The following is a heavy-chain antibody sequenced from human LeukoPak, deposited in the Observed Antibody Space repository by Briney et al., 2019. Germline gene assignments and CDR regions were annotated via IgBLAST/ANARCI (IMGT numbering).Heavy chain of an antibody. V-gene: IGHV3-21*01. CDR1: GFTFSSYS. D-gene: IGHD6-13*01. CDR2: ISSSSSYI. J-gene: IGHJ6*03. Sequence: GGSLRLSCAASGFTFSSYSMNWVRQAPGKGLEWVSSISSSSSYIYYADSVKGRFTISRDNAKNSLYLQMNSLRAEDTAVYYCARDSIAAAGHYYYYMDVWGKGTTVTVSS. CDR3: ARDSIAAAGHYYYYMDV.